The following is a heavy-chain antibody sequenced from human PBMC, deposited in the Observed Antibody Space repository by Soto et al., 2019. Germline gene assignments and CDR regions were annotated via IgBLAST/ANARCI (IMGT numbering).Heavy chain of an antibody. CDR3: ERGGSANATPPIVY. D-gene: IGHD2-2*01. CDR1: GGTFSSYA. Sequence: SVKVSCKASGGTFSSYAISWVRQAPGQGLEWMGGIIPIFGTANYAQKFQGRVTITADESTSTAYMELSSLRSEDTAVYYCERGGSANATPPIVYWGQGSLVTVSS. CDR2: IIPIFGTA. J-gene: IGHJ4*02. V-gene: IGHV1-69*13.